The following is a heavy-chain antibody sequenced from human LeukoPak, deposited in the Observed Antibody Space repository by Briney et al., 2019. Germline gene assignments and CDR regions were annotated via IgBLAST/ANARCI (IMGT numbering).Heavy chain of an antibody. D-gene: IGHD6-19*01. CDR1: GFTFRSYD. V-gene: IGHV3-13*01. CDR3: ARAEYSSGWYDY. CDR2: IDTAGDT. Sequence: SGGSLRLSCAASGFTFRSYDMHWVRQATGKGLEWVSAIDTAGDTYYPGSVKGRFTISRENAKNSLYLQMNRLRVGDTAVYYCARAEYSSGWYDYWGQGTLVTVSS. J-gene: IGHJ4*02.